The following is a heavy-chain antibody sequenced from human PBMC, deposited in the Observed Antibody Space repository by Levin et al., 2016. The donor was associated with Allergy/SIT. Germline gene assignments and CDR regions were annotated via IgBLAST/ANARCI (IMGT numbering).Heavy chain of an antibody. CDR1: GYTFTAYY. CDR2: INPNSSGT. Sequence: ASVKVSCKASGYTFTAYYMHWVRQAPGQGLEWMGWINPNSSGTKSAQKFQGRVTMTRDTSISTVYMELSSLRSDDTAVYYCARGMGYYLLLSGMDVWGQGTTVTVSS. V-gene: IGHV1-2*02. J-gene: IGHJ6*02. D-gene: IGHD3-22*01. CDR3: ARGMGYYLLLSGMDV.